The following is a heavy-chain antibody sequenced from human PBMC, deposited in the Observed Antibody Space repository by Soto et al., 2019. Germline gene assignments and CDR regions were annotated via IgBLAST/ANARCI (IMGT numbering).Heavy chain of an antibody. J-gene: IGHJ4*02. CDR3: AREGRMGTFDY. Sequence: SETLSLTCTVSGVTIISGGYYWTWIRQHPQKGLEWIGHIYYSGSTKYNPSLKSRVTILEDTSKNQFSLKLNSVTAADTAVYYCAREGRMGTFDYWGQGALVTVSS. CDR2: IYYSGST. CDR1: GVTIISGGYY. V-gene: IGHV4-61*08. D-gene: IGHD1-1*01.